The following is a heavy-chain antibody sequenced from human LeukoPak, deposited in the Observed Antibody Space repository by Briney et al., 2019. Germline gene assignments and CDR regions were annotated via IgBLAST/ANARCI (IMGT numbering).Heavy chain of an antibody. J-gene: IGHJ5*02. D-gene: IGHD3-22*01. CDR2: ISYDGSNK. CDR1: GFTFSSYG. CDR3: GKGSSGYFADL. V-gene: IGHV3-30*18. Sequence: GGSLRLSCAASGFTFSSYGMHWVRQAPGKGLEWVAVISYDGSNKYYADSVKGRFTISRDNSKNTLFLQMSSLRAEEKALYYCGKGSSGYFADLWGQGTLVTVSS.